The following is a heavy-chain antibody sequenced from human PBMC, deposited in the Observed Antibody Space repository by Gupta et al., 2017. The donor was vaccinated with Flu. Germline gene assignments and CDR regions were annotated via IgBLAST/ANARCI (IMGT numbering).Heavy chain of an antibody. CDR3: ARQGTGMTTKIDY. Sequence: EVQLVQSGAEVKKQGESLKISCKGSGYSFTSYWIGWVRQMPGKGLECVGIIYPGDSETRYSPSFQGQVTISADRSISTAYLQWSSLKASDTAMYYCARQGTGMTTKIDYWGQGTLVTVSS. J-gene: IGHJ4*02. CDR2: IYPGDSET. D-gene: IGHD4-11*01. V-gene: IGHV5-51*01. CDR1: GYSFTSYW.